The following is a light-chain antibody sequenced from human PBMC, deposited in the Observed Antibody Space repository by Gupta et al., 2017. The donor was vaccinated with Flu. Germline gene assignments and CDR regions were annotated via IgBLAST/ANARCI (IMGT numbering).Light chain of an antibody. V-gene: IGLV7-43*01. CDR2: RTN. CDR1: TGAVTSGYL. Sequence: QTELTQAPSMPLSAGGTVTLTCASSTGAVTSGYLPNWFQQKPGQEPRALIYRTNNKHSWTPARFSGSLLGGKAALTLSGVQPEDEAEYFCLLFYGGVHVFGGGTKLTVL. CDR3: LLFYGGVHV. J-gene: IGLJ2*01.